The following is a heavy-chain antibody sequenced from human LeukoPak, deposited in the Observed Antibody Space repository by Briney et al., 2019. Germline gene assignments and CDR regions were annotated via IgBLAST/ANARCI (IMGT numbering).Heavy chain of an antibody. CDR3: TRGYSGYFDY. CDR1: GYTFTGYY. Sequence: ASVTVSFKSSGYTFTGYYMHWVRQGPGQGLEWMGWINPNSGGTNYAQKFQGRVTMTRDTSISTAYMELSRLRSDDTAVYYCTRGYSGYFDYWGQGTLVTVSS. CDR2: INPNSGGT. J-gene: IGHJ4*02. D-gene: IGHD2-21*01. V-gene: IGHV1-2*02.